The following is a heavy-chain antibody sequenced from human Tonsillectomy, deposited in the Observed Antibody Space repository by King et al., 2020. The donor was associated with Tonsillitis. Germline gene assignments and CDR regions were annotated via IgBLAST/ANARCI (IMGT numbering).Heavy chain of an antibody. Sequence: QVQLVQSGAEVKKPGASVKVSCKASGYTFTRYYMHWVRQAPGQGLEWMGLINPSGGNANYAQKFQGRVTMTRDTSTSTVYMELSSLRSEDTAVYYCAGWSSDWYIDFWGQGPLVTVSS. CDR1: GYTFTRYY. CDR2: INPSGGNA. V-gene: IGHV1-46*03. J-gene: IGHJ4*02. D-gene: IGHD6-19*01. CDR3: AGWSSDWYIDF.